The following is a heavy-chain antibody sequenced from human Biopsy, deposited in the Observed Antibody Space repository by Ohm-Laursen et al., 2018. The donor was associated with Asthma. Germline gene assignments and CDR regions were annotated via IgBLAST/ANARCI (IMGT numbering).Heavy chain of an antibody. J-gene: IGHJ4*02. CDR1: GFTFSSYG. Sequence: RSLRLSCSASGFTFSSYGMHWVRQAPGKGLEWVAVISYDGSNKYYADSVKGRFTISRDNSKNTLYLQMNSLRDEDTAVHYCARFKRGYSYGYAGVFDYWGQGTLVTVSS. CDR2: ISYDGSNK. D-gene: IGHD5-18*01. CDR3: ARFKRGYSYGYAGVFDY. V-gene: IGHV3-30*03.